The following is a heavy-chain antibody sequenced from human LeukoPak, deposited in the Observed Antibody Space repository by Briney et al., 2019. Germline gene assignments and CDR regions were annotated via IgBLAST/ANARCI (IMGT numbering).Heavy chain of an antibody. J-gene: IGHJ4*02. CDR3: ASGAQYQLLSRLFDY. CDR2: INHSGST. Sequence: SETLSLTCAVYGGSFSGYYWSWIRQPPGKGLEWIGEINHSGSTNYNPSLKSRVTISVDTSKNQFSLKLSSVTAADTAVYYCASGAQYQLLSRLFDYWGQGTLVTVSS. V-gene: IGHV4-34*01. D-gene: IGHD2-2*01. CDR1: GGSFSGYY.